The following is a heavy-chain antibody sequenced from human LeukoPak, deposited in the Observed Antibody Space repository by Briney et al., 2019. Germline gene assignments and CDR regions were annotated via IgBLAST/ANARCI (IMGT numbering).Heavy chain of an antibody. CDR2: ISHTGGI. CDR3: ARHVHVSMIVVILSDYFDY. J-gene: IGHJ4*02. CDR1: GGSFSGHS. V-gene: IGHV4-34*01. Sequence: SETLSLTCAVYGGSFSGHSRSWIRQAPGKGLEWIGEISHTGGINYNPSLKSRATISADTSKNQFSLRLTSVTAADTAVYYCARHVHVSMIVVILSDYFDYWGRGTLVSVSS. D-gene: IGHD3-22*01.